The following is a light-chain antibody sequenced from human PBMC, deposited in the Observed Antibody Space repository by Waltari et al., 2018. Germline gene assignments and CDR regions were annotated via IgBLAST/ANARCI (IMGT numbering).Light chain of an antibody. CDR3: QQRSKWPWA. CDR2: DAS. Sequence: EIVLTQSPATLSLSPGARSTLSCRASQSVSCPLAWYQHKPGQAPRLLIYDASISVTGIPARFSGSGSGTDFTLTISSLEPEDFAVYYCQQRSKWPWAFGQGTKVEIK. V-gene: IGKV3-11*01. J-gene: IGKJ1*01. CDR1: QSVSCP.